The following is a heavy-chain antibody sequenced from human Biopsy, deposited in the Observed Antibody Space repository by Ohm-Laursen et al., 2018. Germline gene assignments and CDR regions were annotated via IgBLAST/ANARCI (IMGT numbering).Heavy chain of an antibody. V-gene: IGHV4-59*01. D-gene: IGHD3-22*01. J-gene: IGHJ2*01. CDR1: SDSISSYY. CDR3: ARDRGYYSDGTVPGYFDL. CDR2: VYYTGST. Sequence: SDTLSLTCTVSSDSISSYYWSWIRQPPGKGLQWIGYVYYTGSTDYNPSLQSRVTISVDTSKNHFSLRLRSVTPADTAIYYCARDRGYYSDGTVPGYFDLWGRGTLVTVSS.